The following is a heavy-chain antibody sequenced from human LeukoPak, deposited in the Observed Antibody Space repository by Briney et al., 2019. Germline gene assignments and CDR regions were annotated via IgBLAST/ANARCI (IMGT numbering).Heavy chain of an antibody. Sequence: PSETLSLTCTVSGGSISSYYWSWIRQPPGKGLEWIGYIYYSGSTNYNPSLKSRVTISVDTSKNQFSLKLSSVTAADTAVYYCARGQQLVTRCWFDPWGQETLVTVSS. D-gene: IGHD6-13*01. CDR3: ARGQQLVTRCWFDP. J-gene: IGHJ5*02. CDR1: GGSISSYY. V-gene: IGHV4-59*12. CDR2: IYYSGST.